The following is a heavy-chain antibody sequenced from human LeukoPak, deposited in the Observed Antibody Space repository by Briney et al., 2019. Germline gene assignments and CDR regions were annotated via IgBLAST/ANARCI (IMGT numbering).Heavy chain of an antibody. V-gene: IGHV4-34*01. CDR3: AGYCSGGSCYGSFDY. J-gene: IGHJ4*02. Sequence: PSETLSLTCAVYGGSFSGYYWSWIRQPPGKGLEWIGEINHSGSTNYNPSLKSRVTISVDTSKNQFSLKLSSVTAADTAVYYCAGYCSGGSCYGSFDYWGQGTLVTVSS. D-gene: IGHD2-15*01. CDR2: INHSGST. CDR1: GGSFSGYY.